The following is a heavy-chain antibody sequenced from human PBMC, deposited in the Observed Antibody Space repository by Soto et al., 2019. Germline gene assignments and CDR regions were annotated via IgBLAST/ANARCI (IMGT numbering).Heavy chain of an antibody. CDR1: GGSVIGSY. J-gene: IGHJ3*01. CDR2: INRSGST. CDR3: ARGGLSDYESFDL. D-gene: IGHD5-12*01. Sequence: ETLSRTSAVYGGSVIGSYWSWLRQPPGNGREWIGEINRSGSTNYNPSLKSRVTISVDTSKNKFSLKLSSVTAADTAVYYCARGGLSDYESFDLWGQGTLVTV. V-gene: IGHV4-34*01.